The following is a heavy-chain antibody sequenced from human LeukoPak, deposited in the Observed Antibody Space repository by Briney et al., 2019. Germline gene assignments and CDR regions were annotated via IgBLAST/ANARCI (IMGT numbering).Heavy chain of an antibody. CDR3: ARERTRGCDGDICLDGFDI. D-gene: IGHD2-15*01. CDR1: GLTFNNQD. Sequence: GGSLRLSCVASGLTFNNQDMHWVRQSAGKGLEWVSAIGVDDDTYYSASVKGRFTISRENARNSLYLQMNSLRAEDTAVYYCARERTRGCDGDICLDGFDIWGRGTKVTVSS. CDR2: IGVDDDT. V-gene: IGHV3-13*01. J-gene: IGHJ3*02.